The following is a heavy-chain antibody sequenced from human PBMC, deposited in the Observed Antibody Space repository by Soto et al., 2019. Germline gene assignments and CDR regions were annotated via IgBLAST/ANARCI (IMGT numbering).Heavy chain of an antibody. CDR1: GYTFTGYY. D-gene: IGHD2-15*01. J-gene: IGHJ5*02. CDR3: ARSGYCSGGSCYINWFDP. CDR2: INPNSGGT. V-gene: IGHV1-2*04. Sequence: ASVKVSCKASGYTFTGYYMHWVRQAPGQGLEWMGWINPNSGGTNYAQKFQGWVTMTRDTSISTAYMELNRLRSDDTAVYYCARSGYCSGGSCYINWFDPWGQGTLVTVSS.